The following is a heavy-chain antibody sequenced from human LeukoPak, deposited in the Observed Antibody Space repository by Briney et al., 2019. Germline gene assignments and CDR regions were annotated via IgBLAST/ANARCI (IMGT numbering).Heavy chain of an antibody. CDR1: GGSISSYY. V-gene: IGHV4-59*01. Sequence: SETLSLTCTVSGGSISSYYWSWIQQPPGKGLEWIGYIYYSGSTNYNPSLKSRVTISVDTSKNQFSLKLSSVTAADTAVYYCARGPSPYYYDSSGYSDWGQGTLVTVSS. J-gene: IGHJ4*02. CDR2: IYYSGST. CDR3: ARGPSPYYYDSSGYSD. D-gene: IGHD3-22*01.